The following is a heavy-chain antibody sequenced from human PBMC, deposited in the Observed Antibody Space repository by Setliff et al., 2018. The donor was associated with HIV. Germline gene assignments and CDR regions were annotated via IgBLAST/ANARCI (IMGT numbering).Heavy chain of an antibody. V-gene: IGHV1-3*01. CDR1: GGIFTSYA. CDR3: ARGKGSSGYYYYYGMDV. Sequence: ASVKVSCKASGGIFTSYAMHWVRQAPGQRLEWMGWINAGNGNTKYSQKFQGRVTITRDTSASTAYMELSSLRSEDTAVYYCARGKGSSGYYYYYGMDVWGQGTTVTVSS. J-gene: IGHJ6*02. D-gene: IGHD3-10*01. CDR2: INAGNGNT.